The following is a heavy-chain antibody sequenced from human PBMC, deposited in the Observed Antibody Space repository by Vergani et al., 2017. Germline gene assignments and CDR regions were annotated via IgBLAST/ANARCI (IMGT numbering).Heavy chain of an antibody. CDR3: AKDLGTSSGGGWFDP. CDR2: ISWNSNSI. D-gene: IGHD6-6*01. CDR1: GFTSAGYA. Sequence: EVRLAESGGGLVQPGGSLRLSCVASGFTSAGYAMHWVRQAPGKGLEWVSGISWNSNSIGYADSVKGRFTISRDNAKNSLYLQMNSLGAEETALYYCAKDLGTSSGGGWFDPWGQGTLVTVSS. J-gene: IGHJ5*02. V-gene: IGHV3-9*02.